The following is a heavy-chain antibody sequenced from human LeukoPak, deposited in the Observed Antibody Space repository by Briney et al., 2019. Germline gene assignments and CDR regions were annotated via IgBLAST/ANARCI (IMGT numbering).Heavy chain of an antibody. J-gene: IGHJ4*02. V-gene: IGHV3-21*01. Sequence: PGGSLRLSCVASGFTYSRYSMSWVRQAPGKGLEWVATISSISHYIYHADSVRGRFSVSRDNARNSLYLQMNSLRAEDTSIYYCARDLSSGMPGGFDYWGQGILVTVSA. D-gene: IGHD2-2*01. CDR1: GFTYSRYS. CDR2: ISSISHYI. CDR3: ARDLSSGMPGGFDY.